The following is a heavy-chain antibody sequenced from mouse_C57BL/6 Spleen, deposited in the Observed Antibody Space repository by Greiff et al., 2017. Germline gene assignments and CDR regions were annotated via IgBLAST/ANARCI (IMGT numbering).Heavy chain of an antibody. V-gene: IGHV1-50*01. CDR3: ARSADY. CDR2: IDPSDSYT. CDR1: GYTFTSYW. Sequence: QVQLQQPGAELVKPGASVKLSCKASGYTFTSYWMQWVKQRPGQGLQWIGEIDPSDSYTNYNQKFKGKATLTVATSSSTAYMQLSSLTSEDAAVYYCARSADYWGQGTTVTVSS. J-gene: IGHJ4*01.